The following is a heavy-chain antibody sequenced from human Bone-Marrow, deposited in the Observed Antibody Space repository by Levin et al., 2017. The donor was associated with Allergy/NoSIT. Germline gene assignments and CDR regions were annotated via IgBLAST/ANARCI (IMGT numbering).Heavy chain of an antibody. D-gene: IGHD5-18*01. CDR3: ARWIQLWPGYYYYYYGMDG. J-gene: IGHJ6*02. CDR2: INHSGST. CDR1: GGSFSGYY. V-gene: IGHV4-34*01. Sequence: SETLSLTCAVYGGSFSGYYWSWIRQPPGKGLEWIGEINHSGSTNYNPSLKSRVTISVDTSKNQFSLKLSSVTAADTAVYYCARWIQLWPGYYYYYYGMDGWGQGTTVTVSS.